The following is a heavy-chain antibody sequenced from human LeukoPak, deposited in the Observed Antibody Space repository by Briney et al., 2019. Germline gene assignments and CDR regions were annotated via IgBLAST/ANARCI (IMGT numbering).Heavy chain of an antibody. V-gene: IGHV3-21*01. CDR3: ARGVAAAAY. CDR1: GFSFSTYG. CDR2: ISSSSSYI. Sequence: PGGSLRLSCAASGFSFSTYGMFWVRQAPGKGLEWVSSISSSSSYIYYADSVKGRFTISRDNAKNSLYLQMNSLRAEDTAVYYCARGVAAAAYWGQGTLVTVSS. D-gene: IGHD6-13*01. J-gene: IGHJ4*02.